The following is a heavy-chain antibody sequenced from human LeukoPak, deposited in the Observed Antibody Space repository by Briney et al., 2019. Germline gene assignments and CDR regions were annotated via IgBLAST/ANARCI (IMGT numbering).Heavy chain of an antibody. Sequence: ASETLSLTCAVSGYSISSGYYWGWIRQPPGKGLEWIGSIYHSGSTYYNPSLKSRVTISVDTSKNQFSLKLSSVTAADTAVYYCARDSRRSSWSSLEYFQHWGQGTLVTVSS. CDR2: IYHSGST. V-gene: IGHV4-38-2*02. J-gene: IGHJ1*01. CDR3: ARDSRRSSWSSLEYFQH. D-gene: IGHD6-13*01. CDR1: GYSISSGYY.